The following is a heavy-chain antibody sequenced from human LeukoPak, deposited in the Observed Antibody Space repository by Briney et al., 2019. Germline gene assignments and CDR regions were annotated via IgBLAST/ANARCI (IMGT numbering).Heavy chain of an antibody. D-gene: IGHD5-12*01. CDR1: GYSISSGYY. J-gene: IGHJ4*02. CDR2: IYYSGST. CDR3: ARELGYSGYLDY. V-gene: IGHV4-38-2*02. Sequence: PSENLSLTCTVSGYSISSGYYWGWIRQPPGKGLEWIGSIYYSGSTYYNPSLKSRVTISVDTSKNQFSLKLSSVTAADTAVYYCARELGYSGYLDYWGQGTLVTVSS.